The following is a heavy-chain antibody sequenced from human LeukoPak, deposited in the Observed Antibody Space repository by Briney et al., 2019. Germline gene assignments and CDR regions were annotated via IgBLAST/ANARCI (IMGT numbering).Heavy chain of an antibody. CDR3: ARGLRPYYYDSSGYYGNAFDI. D-gene: IGHD3-22*01. CDR2: IGTAGDT. J-gene: IGHJ3*02. V-gene: IGHV3-13*04. Sequence: GGSLRLSCAASGFTFGSYDMHWVRQATGKGLEWVSAIGTAGDTYYPDSVKGQFTISRENAKNSLYLQMNSLRAGDTAVYYCARGLRPYYYDSSGYYGNAFDIWGQGTMVTVSS. CDR1: GFTFGSYD.